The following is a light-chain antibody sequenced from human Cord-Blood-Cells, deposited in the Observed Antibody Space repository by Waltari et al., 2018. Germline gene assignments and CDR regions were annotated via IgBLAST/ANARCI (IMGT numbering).Light chain of an antibody. CDR1: QSVSSY. J-gene: IGKJ4*01. Sequence: ATLSLSPGERATLSCRASQSVSSYLAWYQQKPGQAPRLLIYDASNRATGIPARFSGSGSGTDFTLTISSLEPEDFAVYYCQQRSNWPPLTFGGGTKVEIK. CDR2: DAS. CDR3: QQRSNWPPLT. V-gene: IGKV3-11*01.